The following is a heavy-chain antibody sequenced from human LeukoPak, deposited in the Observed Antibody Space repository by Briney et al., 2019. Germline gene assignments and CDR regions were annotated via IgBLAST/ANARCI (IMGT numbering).Heavy chain of an antibody. CDR3: ARETGTTDFDY. V-gene: IGHV4-38-2*02. Sequence: SETLSLTCTVSGGSISSYYWSWIRQPPGKGLEWIGSIYHSGSTYYNPSLKSRVTISVDTSKNQFSLKLTSVTAADTAVYYCARETGTTDFDYWGQGTLVTVSS. CDR1: GGSISSYY. CDR2: IYHSGST. D-gene: IGHD1-7*01. J-gene: IGHJ4*02.